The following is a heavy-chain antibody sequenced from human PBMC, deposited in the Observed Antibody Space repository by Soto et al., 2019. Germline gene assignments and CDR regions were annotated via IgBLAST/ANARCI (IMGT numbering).Heavy chain of an antibody. D-gene: IGHD3-22*01. CDR2: IYSGGST. Sequence: GGSLRLSCAASGFTVSSNYMGWVRQAPGKGLEWVSVIYSGGSTYYADSVKGRFTISRDNSKNTLYLQMNSLRAEDTAVYYCARTPYYYDSSGYFYGNDAFDIWGQGTMVTVSS. J-gene: IGHJ3*02. V-gene: IGHV3-53*01. CDR3: ARTPYYYDSSGYFYGNDAFDI. CDR1: GFTVSSNY.